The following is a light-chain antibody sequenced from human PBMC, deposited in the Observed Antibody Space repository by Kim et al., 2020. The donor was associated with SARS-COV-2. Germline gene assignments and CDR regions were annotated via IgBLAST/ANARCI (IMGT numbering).Light chain of an antibody. CDR2: SND. Sequence: QSVLTQPPSASGTPGQRVTISCSGSRSNIVSNAVNWYQQLPGTAPKLLIYSNDYRPSGVPDRFSGSKSGTSASLAISGLQSEDEADYYCAAWDNSLNGVIFGGGTQLTVL. CDR3: AAWDNSLNGVI. CDR1: RSNIVSNA. V-gene: IGLV1-44*01. J-gene: IGLJ2*01.